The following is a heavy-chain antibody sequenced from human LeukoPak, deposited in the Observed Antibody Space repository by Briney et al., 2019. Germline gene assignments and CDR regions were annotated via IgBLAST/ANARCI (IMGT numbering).Heavy chain of an antibody. Sequence: PGGSLRLSCAASGFTFSSYWMSWVRQAPGKGLEWVADIKPDGSEKYYVDSVKGRFTISRDNAKNSLYLQMNSLRAEDTAVYYCAGSYYYGSGSYLVYYYMDVWGKGTTVTISS. D-gene: IGHD3-10*01. CDR2: IKPDGSEK. V-gene: IGHV3-7*01. J-gene: IGHJ6*03. CDR1: GFTFSSYW. CDR3: AGSYYYGSGSYLVYYYMDV.